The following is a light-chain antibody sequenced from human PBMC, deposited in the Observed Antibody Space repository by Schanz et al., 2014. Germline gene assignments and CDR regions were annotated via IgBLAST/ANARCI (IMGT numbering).Light chain of an antibody. CDR1: QSVSSN. V-gene: IGKV3-15*01. J-gene: IGKJ3*01. Sequence: EIVMTQSPATLSVSPGERATLSCRASQSVSSNLAWFQQKPGQAPRLLIYGASTRATGFPARFSGSGSGTEFTLTISSLQSEDFAVYYCQQYASTFGPGTKVDIK. CDR3: QQYAST. CDR2: GAS.